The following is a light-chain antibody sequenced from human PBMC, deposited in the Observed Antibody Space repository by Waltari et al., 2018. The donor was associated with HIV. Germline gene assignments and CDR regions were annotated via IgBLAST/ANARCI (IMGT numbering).Light chain of an antibody. V-gene: IGKV4-1*01. Sequence: DIVMTQSPDSLALSLGERATINCKSNRSLTHSPNNRNYLAWYQQQPGQSPRLLLYWASTRESGVPARFIGVGSETDFTLTITNVQAEDAAVYYCHQYFSVFPSTFGGGTTVEI. CDR3: HQYFSVFPST. CDR2: WAS. CDR1: RSLTHSPNNRNY. J-gene: IGKJ4*01.